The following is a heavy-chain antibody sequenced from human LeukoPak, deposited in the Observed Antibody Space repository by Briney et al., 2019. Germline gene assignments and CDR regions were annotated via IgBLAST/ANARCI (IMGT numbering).Heavy chain of an antibody. CDR2: ISSSSSYT. CDR1: GFTFSDYY. CDR3: ARVPYYYGSGSYYSGYYFDY. Sequence: GGSLRLSCAASGFTFSDYYMSWIRQAPGKGLEWVSYISSSSSYTNCADSVKGRFTISRDNAKNSLYLQMNSLRAEDTAVYYCARVPYYYGSGSYYSGYYFDYWGQGALVTVSS. V-gene: IGHV3-11*06. D-gene: IGHD3-10*01. J-gene: IGHJ4*02.